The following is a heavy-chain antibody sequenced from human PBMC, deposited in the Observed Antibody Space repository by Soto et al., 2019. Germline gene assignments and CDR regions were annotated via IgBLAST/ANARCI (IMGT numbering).Heavy chain of an antibody. Sequence: ASVKVSCKASGYTFTSYGISWVRQAPGQGLDWMGWISAYNGNTKYAQDLQGRVTMTTDTSTSTAYMEPRSLRSDDTAVYYCARFSGGSYNTYYFYYGMDVWGQGTTVTVSS. CDR1: GYTFTSYG. CDR2: ISAYNGNT. J-gene: IGHJ6*02. V-gene: IGHV1-18*01. D-gene: IGHD2-15*01. CDR3: ARFSGGSYNTYYFYYGMDV.